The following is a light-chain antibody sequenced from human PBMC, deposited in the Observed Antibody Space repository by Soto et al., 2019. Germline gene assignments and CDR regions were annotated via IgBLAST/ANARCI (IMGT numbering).Light chain of an antibody. CDR2: DAS. J-gene: IGKJ3*01. V-gene: IGKV3-20*01. CDR3: QQYGSSPST. Sequence: IVLKQSPGTLSLSPGEGATLSCRASQSVSGSYLAWYQQRPGQAPRLVIYDASRRATGIPDRFSGSGSGTDFTLTIRRLEPEDFAIYYCQQYGSSPSTFGPGTKVDIK. CDR1: QSVSGSY.